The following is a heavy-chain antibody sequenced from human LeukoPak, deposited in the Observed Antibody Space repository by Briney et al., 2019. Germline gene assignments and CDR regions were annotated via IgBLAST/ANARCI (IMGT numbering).Heavy chain of an antibody. D-gene: IGHD2-2*02. CDR1: GYTFTGYY. Sequence: ASVKVSCKASGYTFTGYYMHWVRQAPGQGLEWMGWINPNSGGTNYAQKFQGRVTMTRDTSISTAYMELSRLRSDDTAVYYCATCSSTSCYKFRYFDYWGQGTLVTVSS. V-gene: IGHV1-2*02. J-gene: IGHJ4*02. CDR3: ATCSSTSCYKFRYFDY. CDR2: INPNSGGT.